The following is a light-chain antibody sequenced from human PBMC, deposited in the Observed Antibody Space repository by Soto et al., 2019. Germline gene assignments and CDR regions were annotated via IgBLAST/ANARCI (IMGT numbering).Light chain of an antibody. V-gene: IGKV1-8*01. Sequence: IQMTQSPSSLSASTGDRVTITCRASQGISSYLAWYQQKPGKAPKLLIYAASTLQSGVPSRFSGSGSGTDFTLTISCLQSEDFATYYCQQYYSYPITFGQGTRLEIK. CDR3: QQYYSYPIT. CDR2: AAS. J-gene: IGKJ5*01. CDR1: QGISSY.